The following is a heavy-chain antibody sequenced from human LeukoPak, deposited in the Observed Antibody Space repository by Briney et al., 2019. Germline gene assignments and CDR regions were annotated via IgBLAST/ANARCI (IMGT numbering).Heavy chain of an antibody. CDR3: AKDLSKELLYRRAKYYFDY. CDR2: IRYDGSNK. Sequence: PGGSLRLSCAASGFTFSSYGMHWVRQAPGKGLEWVSFIRYDGSNKYYADSVKGRSTISRDNSKNTLYLQMSSLRAEDTAVYYCAKDLSKELLYRRAKYYFDYWGQGTLVTVSS. J-gene: IGHJ4*02. CDR1: GFTFSSYG. V-gene: IGHV3-30*02. D-gene: IGHD3-3*01.